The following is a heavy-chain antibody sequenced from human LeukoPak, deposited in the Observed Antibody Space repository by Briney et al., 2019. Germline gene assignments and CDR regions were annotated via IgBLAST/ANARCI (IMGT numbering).Heavy chain of an antibody. Sequence: PGGSLRLSCAASGFTFSSYAMSWVRQAPGKGLEWVSAISGSGGSTYYADSVKGRFTISRDNSKNTLYLQMNSLRAEDTAVYYYATHGGLYDSSGYFDYWGQGTLVTVSS. D-gene: IGHD3-22*01. CDR1: GFTFSSYA. J-gene: IGHJ4*02. V-gene: IGHV3-23*01. CDR2: ISGSGGST. CDR3: ATHGGLYDSSGYFDY.